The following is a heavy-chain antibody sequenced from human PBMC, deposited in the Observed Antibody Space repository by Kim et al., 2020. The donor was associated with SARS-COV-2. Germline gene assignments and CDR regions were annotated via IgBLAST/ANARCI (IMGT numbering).Heavy chain of an antibody. Sequence: YNPSPKSRVTISVDTSKNQFSLKLSSVTAADTAVYYCAREKTYSGSYYDYWGQGTLVTVSS. J-gene: IGHJ4*02. V-gene: IGHV4-34*01. D-gene: IGHD1-26*01. CDR3: AREKTYSGSYYDY.